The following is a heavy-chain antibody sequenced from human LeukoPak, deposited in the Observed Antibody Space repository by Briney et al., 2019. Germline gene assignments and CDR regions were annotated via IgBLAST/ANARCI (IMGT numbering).Heavy chain of an antibody. CDR2: IYPGDFDT. Sequence: PRESLKISCKGSGYSFTNYWIGWVRQMPGKGLEWMGLIYPGDFDTRYSPSFQGQVTISADKSITTAYLQWSSLKASDTAMYYCVRLSGSGSNQFDYWGQGMLVTVSS. D-gene: IGHD3-10*01. V-gene: IGHV5-51*01. CDR3: VRLSGSGSNQFDY. CDR1: GYSFTNYW. J-gene: IGHJ4*02.